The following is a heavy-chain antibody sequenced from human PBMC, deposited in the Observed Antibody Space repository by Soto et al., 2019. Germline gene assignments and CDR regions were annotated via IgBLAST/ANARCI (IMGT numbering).Heavy chain of an antibody. CDR3: AREIFAAAYAATSAFDL. Sequence: PVGPQTLACAASRFTLSGYSLRWFRQAPGKGPEWVAFVDGSGYDTSYADSVKGRFTISRDNSDNSLYLHMDSLRAEDTGRYFCAREIFAAAYAATSAFDLWGQGTLVTVSS. CDR2: VDGSGYDT. V-gene: IGHV3-23*01. CDR1: RFTLSGYS. J-gene: IGHJ4*02. D-gene: IGHD2-8*01.